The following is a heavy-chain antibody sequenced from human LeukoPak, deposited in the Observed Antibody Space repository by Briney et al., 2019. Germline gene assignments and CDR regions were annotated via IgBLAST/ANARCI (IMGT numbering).Heavy chain of an antibody. J-gene: IGHJ3*02. CDR1: GGSISSYY. Sequence: SETLSLTCTVSGGSISSYYWSWIRQPPGKGLEWIGYIYYCGSTNYNPSLKSRVTISVDTSKNQFSLKLSSVTAADTAVYYCARGLLDGYTHPAAFDMWGQGTMVTVSS. CDR3: ARGLLDGYTHPAAFDM. CDR2: IYYCGST. V-gene: IGHV4-59*01. D-gene: IGHD5-24*01.